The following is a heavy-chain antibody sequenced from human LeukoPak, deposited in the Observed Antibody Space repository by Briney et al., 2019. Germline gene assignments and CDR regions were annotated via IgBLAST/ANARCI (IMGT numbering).Heavy chain of an antibody. CDR3: ARLYCSGGSCPQDY. CDR1: GFTFGSYS. J-gene: IGHJ4*02. CDR2: ISSGSVTI. V-gene: IGHV3-48*02. D-gene: IGHD2-15*01. Sequence: GGSLRLSCTASGFTFGSYSMNWVRQAPGKGLEWVSYISSGSVTIYYADSVKGRFTISRDNAKNSLYLQMNSLRDEDTAVYYCARLYCSGGSCPQDYWGRGTLVTVSS.